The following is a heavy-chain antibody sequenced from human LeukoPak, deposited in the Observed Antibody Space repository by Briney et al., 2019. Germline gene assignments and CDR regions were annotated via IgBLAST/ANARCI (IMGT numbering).Heavy chain of an antibody. Sequence: GSLRLSCAASGFIFNHHAMHWVRQAPGQGLEWVAVICSDKSNKFYADSVRGRFTISRDDSRETVYLQMERMTAEDTAIYYCAKDAQRGFDYSNSLEYWGQGALVSV. CDR1: GFIFNHHA. V-gene: IGHV3-33*06. CDR3: AKDAQRGFDYSNSLEY. D-gene: IGHD4-11*01. CDR2: ICSDKSNK. J-gene: IGHJ4*02.